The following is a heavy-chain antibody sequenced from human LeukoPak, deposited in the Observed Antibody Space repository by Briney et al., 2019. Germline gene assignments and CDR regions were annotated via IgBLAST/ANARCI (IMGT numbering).Heavy chain of an antibody. CDR2: IYYSGST. D-gene: IGHD3-10*01. V-gene: IGHV4-59*08. CDR1: GGSLSSYY. J-gene: IGHJ4*02. Sequence: PSETLSLTCTVSGGSLSSYYWSWIRQPPGRGLEWIGYIYYSGSTNYNPSLKSRVTISVDTSKNQFSLKLSSVTAADTAVYYCARGGFGESDYWGQGTLVTVSS. CDR3: ARGGFGESDY.